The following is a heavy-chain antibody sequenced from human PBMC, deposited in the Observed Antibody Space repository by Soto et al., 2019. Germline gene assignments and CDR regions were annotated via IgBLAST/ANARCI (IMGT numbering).Heavy chain of an antibody. CDR2: IIPIFGTA. V-gene: IGHV1-69*06. D-gene: IGHD6-19*01. CDR3: ARSIKWLGPLDYYYYGMDV. J-gene: IGHJ6*02. Sequence: ASVKVSCKASGGTFSSYAISWLRQSPGQGLEWMGGIIPIFGTANYAQKFQGRVTITADKSTSTAYMELSSLRSEDTAVYYCARSIKWLGPLDYYYYGMDVWGQGTTVTVSS. CDR1: GGTFSSYA.